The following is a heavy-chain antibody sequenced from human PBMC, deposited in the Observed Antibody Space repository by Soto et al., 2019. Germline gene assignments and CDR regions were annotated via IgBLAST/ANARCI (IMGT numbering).Heavy chain of an antibody. V-gene: IGHV1-69*02. Sequence: SVKVSCKASGGTFSSYTISWVRQAPGQGLEWMGRIIPILGIANYAQKFQGRVTITADKSTSTAYMELSSLRSEDTAVYYCASGYFATPIFDYWGQGTLVTVSS. CDR3: ASGYFATPIFDY. CDR1: GGTFSSYT. D-gene: IGHD3-9*01. CDR2: IIPILGIA. J-gene: IGHJ4*02.